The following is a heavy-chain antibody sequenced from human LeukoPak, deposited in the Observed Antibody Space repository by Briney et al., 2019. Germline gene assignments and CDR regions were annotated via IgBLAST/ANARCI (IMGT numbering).Heavy chain of an antibody. D-gene: IGHD5-12*01. CDR1: RFTFSNYG. Sequence: GRSLRLSCAGSRFTFSNYGMHWVRQAPGKGLEWMAVISIDGGEKHYGDSVRGRFTISRDNSKNMLYLQMNSLRVEDTAVYYCANPQSRGYDYLDYWGQGTLVSVSS. J-gene: IGHJ4*02. V-gene: IGHV3-30*18. CDR3: ANPQSRGYDYLDY. CDR2: ISIDGGEK.